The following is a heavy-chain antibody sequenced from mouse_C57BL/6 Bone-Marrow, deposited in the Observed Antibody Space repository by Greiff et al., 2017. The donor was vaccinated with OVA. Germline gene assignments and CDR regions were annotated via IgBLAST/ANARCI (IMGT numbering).Heavy chain of an antibody. CDR2: IDPSDSYT. CDR3: ARRGGFLLSYAIDY. D-gene: IGHD2-1*01. CDR1: GYTFTSYW. J-gene: IGHJ4*01. Sequence: VQLQQPGAELVMPGASVKLSCKASGYTFTSYWMHWVKQRPGQGLEWIGEIDPSDSYTNYNQKFKGKSTLTVDKSSSTAYMQLSSLTSEDSAVYYCARRGGFLLSYAIDYWGQGTSVTVSS. V-gene: IGHV1-69*01.